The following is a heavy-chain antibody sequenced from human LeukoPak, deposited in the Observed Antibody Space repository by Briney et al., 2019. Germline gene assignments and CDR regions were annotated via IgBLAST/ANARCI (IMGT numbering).Heavy chain of an antibody. J-gene: IGHJ6*03. D-gene: IGHD3-10*01. V-gene: IGHV4-4*07. CDR3: ARVGTLQEYYYYMDV. CDR1: GGSISSYY. Sequence: SETLSLTCTVSGGSISSYYWSWIRPPAGKGLEWIGRIYTSGSTNYNPSLKSRVTMSVDTSKNQFSLKLSSVTAADTAVYYCARVGTLQEYYYYMDVWGKGTTVT. CDR2: IYTSGST.